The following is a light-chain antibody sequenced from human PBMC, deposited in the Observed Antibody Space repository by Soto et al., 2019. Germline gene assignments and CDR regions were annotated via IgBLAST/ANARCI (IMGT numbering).Light chain of an antibody. CDR2: DAS. CDR1: QSVNKNY. J-gene: IGKJ5*01. Sequence: EIVLTQSPGTLSMSPGERATLSCRASQSVNKNYLAWYQQKPGQAPRLLIHDASIRATGIPDRFSGGGSGTDFTLTISRLESEDFAVYYCQQYGSSTITFGQGTRLE. CDR3: QQYGSSTIT. V-gene: IGKV3-20*01.